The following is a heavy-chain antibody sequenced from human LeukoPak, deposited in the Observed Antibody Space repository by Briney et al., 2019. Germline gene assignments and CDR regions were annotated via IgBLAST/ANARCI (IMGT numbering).Heavy chain of an antibody. D-gene: IGHD1-26*01. J-gene: IGHJ4*02. CDR3: ARDKIVGATVLDY. CDR2: MKQDGSEE. V-gene: IGHV3-7*03. Sequence: GGSLRLSCAASGFTFSTYWMSWVRQAPGKGLEWVANMKQDGSEEYYVDSVKGRFTISRDNAKNSLYLQMNSLRAEDTAVYYCARDKIVGATVLDYWGQGSLVTVSS. CDR1: GFTFSTYW.